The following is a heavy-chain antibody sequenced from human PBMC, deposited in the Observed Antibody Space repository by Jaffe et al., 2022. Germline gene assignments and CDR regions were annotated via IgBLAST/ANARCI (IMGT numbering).Heavy chain of an antibody. J-gene: IGHJ6*04. CDR1: GFTFSIYW. CDR2: INQDGSEK. V-gene: IGHV3-7*01. CDR3: ARSPDIMDV. Sequence: EVQLVESGGGLVQPGGSLRLSCAASGFTFSIYWMSWVRQAPGKGLEWVANINQDGSEKFYVDSVKGRFTISRDNAKNSLYLQMNSLRAEDTAVYYCARSPDIMDVWGKGTTVTVSS.